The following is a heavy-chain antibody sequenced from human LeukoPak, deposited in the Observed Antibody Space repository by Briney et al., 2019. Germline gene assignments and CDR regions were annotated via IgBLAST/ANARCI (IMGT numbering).Heavy chain of an antibody. J-gene: IGHJ5*02. V-gene: IGHV4-30-4*02. CDR3: ARGRHSYGYKGWFDP. CDR1: GYSISSGYY. D-gene: IGHD5-18*01. Sequence: SETLSLTCTVSGYSISSGYYWSWIRQPPGKGLEWIGYIYYSGSTYYNPSLKSRVTISVDTSKNQFSLKLSSATAADTAVYYCARGRHSYGYKGWFDPWGQGTLVTVSS. CDR2: IYYSGST.